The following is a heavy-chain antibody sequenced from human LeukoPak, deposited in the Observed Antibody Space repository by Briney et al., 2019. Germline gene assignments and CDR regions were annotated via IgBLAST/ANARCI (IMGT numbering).Heavy chain of an antibody. J-gene: IGHJ4*02. V-gene: IGHV4-4*02. CDR1: RGSIMTTHW. Sequence: SETLSLTCTLSRGSIMTTHWWSWVRQPPGKGLEWIGEIYHTGTTNYSPSLKSRLTISVDQSRNQFSLRLSSVTAADTATYYCAAWGVDYGGNFDYSDYWGQGILVTVSS. D-gene: IGHD4-23*01. CDR3: AAWGVDYGGNFDYSDY. CDR2: IYHTGTT.